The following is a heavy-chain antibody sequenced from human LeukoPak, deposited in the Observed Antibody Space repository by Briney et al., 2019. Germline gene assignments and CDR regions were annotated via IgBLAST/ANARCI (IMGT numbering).Heavy chain of an antibody. CDR1: GFTFNRYG. Sequence: GGSLRLSCAASGFTFNRYGMHWVRQAPGKGLEWVAFTGSDGKKTFYGDSLNGRFTISRDNFEDTVFLQMNTMRAEDTAVYYCARQMVEGQQNYYMDVWGNGTTVTASS. V-gene: IGHV3-33*01. CDR2: TGSDGKKT. J-gene: IGHJ6*03. CDR3: ARQMVEGQQNYYMDV. D-gene: IGHD2-15*01.